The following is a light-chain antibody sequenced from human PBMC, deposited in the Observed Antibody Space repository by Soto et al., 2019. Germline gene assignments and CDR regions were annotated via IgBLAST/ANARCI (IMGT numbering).Light chain of an antibody. CDR3: QQYFNWPLTWT. CDR1: QNVRSN. Sequence: EIVMTQSPATLSVSPGERATLSCRASQNVRSNLAWYQQKPGQAPRLLIYGASTRATGVPARFTGSGSGIEFSLTISSLLSEDSAFYYCQQYFNWPLTWTFGPGTK. J-gene: IGKJ1*01. CDR2: GAS. V-gene: IGKV3-15*01.